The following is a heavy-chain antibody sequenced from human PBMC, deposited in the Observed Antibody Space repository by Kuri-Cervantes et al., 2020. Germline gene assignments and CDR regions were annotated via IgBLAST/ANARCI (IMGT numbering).Heavy chain of an antibody. D-gene: IGHD1-26*01. V-gene: IGHV3-53*01. CDR1: GLTVSDNY. Sequence: GESLKISCAASGLTVSDNYMSWVRQAPGKGLEWVSIIYSGGDTYYADSVKGRFTISRDNSKNTLYLQVNSLRAEDTAVYYCARDGSGSFPYDMDVWGQGTTVTVSS. J-gene: IGHJ6*02. CDR2: IYSGGDT. CDR3: ARDGSGSFPYDMDV.